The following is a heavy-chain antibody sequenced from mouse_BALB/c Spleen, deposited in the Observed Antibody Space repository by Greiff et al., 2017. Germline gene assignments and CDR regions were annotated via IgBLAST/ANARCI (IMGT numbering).Heavy chain of an antibody. CDR1: GYTFTSYW. D-gene: IGHD1-1*01. CDR2: IYPGDGDT. Sequence: VKLQESGAELARPGASVKLSCKASGYTFTSYWMQWVKQRPGQGLEWIGAIYPGDGDTRYTQKFKGKATLTADKSSSTAYMQLSSLASEDSAVYYCARGEDYYGLRGFAYWGQGTLVTVSA. CDR3: ARGEDYYGLRGFAY. J-gene: IGHJ3*01. V-gene: IGHV1-87*01.